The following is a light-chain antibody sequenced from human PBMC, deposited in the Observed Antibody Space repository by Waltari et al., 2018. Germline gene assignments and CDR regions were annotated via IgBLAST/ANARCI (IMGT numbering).Light chain of an antibody. V-gene: IGKV3-20*01. CDR3: QQYGSSPYT. J-gene: IGKJ2*01. CDR2: GAS. Sequence: EIVLTQSPGTLSLSPGERATLSGRASQSVSSRYLACYQQKPGQAPRLLICGASSRATGIPDRFRCSGSGTDFTLTISRLEPEDFAVYYCQQYGSSPYTFGQGTKLEIK. CDR1: QSVSSRY.